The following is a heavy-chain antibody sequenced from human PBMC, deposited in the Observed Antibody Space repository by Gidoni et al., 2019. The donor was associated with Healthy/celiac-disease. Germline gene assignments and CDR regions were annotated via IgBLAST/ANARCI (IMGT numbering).Heavy chain of an antibody. V-gene: IGHV4-39*01. CDR2: IYYSGST. J-gene: IGHJ4*02. CDR1: GCSISSSSYY. CDR3: ARHVPHYYDSSGYLDY. D-gene: IGHD3-22*01. Sequence: QLQLQESGPGRVKPSETLSRTCTVSGCSISSSSYYWGWIRQPPGKGLEWIGSIYYSGSTYYNPALKSRVTISVDTSKNQFSLKLSSVTAAATAVYYCARHVPHYYDSSGYLDYWGQGTLVTVSS.